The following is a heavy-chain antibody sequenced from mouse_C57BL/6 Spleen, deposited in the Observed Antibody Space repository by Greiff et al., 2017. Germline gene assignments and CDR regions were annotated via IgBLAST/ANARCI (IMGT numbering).Heavy chain of an antibody. CDR3: ARTRSNYGWYFDV. Sequence: VQLQQPGTELVKPGASVKLSCKASGYTFTSYWMHWVKQRPGQGLAWIGNINPSNGGTNYNEKFKSKATLTVDKSSSTAYMQLSSLTSENSAVYYCARTRSNYGWYFDVWGTGTTVTVSS. D-gene: IGHD2-5*01. CDR1: GYTFTSYW. CDR2: INPSNGGT. V-gene: IGHV1-53*01. J-gene: IGHJ1*03.